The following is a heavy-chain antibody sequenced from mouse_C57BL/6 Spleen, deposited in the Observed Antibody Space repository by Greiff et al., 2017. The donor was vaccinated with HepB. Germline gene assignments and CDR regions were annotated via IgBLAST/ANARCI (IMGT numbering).Heavy chain of an antibody. Sequence: EVKVVESGGGLVQPKGSLKLSCAASGFSFNTYAMNWVRQAPGKGLEWVARIRSKSNNYATYYADSVKDRFTITRDDSESMLYLQMNNLKTEDTAMYYCVRHPDYYGSSYGYFDVWGTGTTVTVSS. D-gene: IGHD1-1*01. V-gene: IGHV10-1*01. CDR3: VRHPDYYGSSYGYFDV. CDR1: GFSFNTYA. CDR2: IRSKSNNYAT. J-gene: IGHJ1*03.